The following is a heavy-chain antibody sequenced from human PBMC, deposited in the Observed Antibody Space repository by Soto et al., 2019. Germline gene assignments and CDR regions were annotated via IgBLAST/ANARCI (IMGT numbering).Heavy chain of an antibody. CDR1: VDSIISDF. Sequence: SETLSLTCTVSVDSIISDFWSWIRQPPGKGLEWIGYLHYSGSTHYNPSLKSRVTTSVDTSQNPFSLTLSSVTAADTAVYYCGRANQIAPQRHDFDIWGQGKMV. CDR3: GRANQIAPQRHDFDI. V-gene: IGHV4-59*01. J-gene: IGHJ3*02. CDR2: LHYSGST. D-gene: IGHD6-13*01.